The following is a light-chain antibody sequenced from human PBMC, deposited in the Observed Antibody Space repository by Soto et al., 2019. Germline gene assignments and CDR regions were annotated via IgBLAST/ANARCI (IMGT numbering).Light chain of an antibody. J-gene: IGKJ1*01. CDR3: QQYTLYLET. CDR2: AAS. CDR1: QGISSY. Sequence: DIQLTQSPSFLSASVGDRVTITCRASQGISSYLAWYQQKPGKAPKLLIYAASTLQSGVPSRFSGSGSGTEFTLTISSLQPEDFATYYCQQYTLYLETFGQGTKVDI. V-gene: IGKV1-9*01.